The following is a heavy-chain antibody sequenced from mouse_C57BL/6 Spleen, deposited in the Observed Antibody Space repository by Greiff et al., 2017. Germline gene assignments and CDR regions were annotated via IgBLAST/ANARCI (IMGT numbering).Heavy chain of an antibody. J-gene: IGHJ1*03. CDR1: GYAFSSSW. CDR3: AREDYGSSYPYWYFDV. Sequence: QLQQSGPELVKPGASVKISCKASGYAFSSSWMNWVKQGPGKGLEWIGRIYPGDGDTNYNGKFKGKATLTADKYSSTAYMQLSSLTSEDYAVYFCAREDYGSSYPYWYFDVWGTGTTVTVSS. V-gene: IGHV1-82*01. CDR2: IYPGDGDT. D-gene: IGHD1-1*01.